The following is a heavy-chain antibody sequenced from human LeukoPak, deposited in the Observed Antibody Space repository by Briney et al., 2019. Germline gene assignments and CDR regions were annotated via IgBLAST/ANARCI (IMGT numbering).Heavy chain of an antibody. CDR1: GYTFTGYY. D-gene: IGHD2-2*01. Sequence: ASVKVSCKAPGYTFTGYYMHWVRQAPGQGLEWMGWINPNSGGTNYAQKFQGWVTMTRDTSISTAYMELSRLRSDDTAVYYCARGYCSSTSCPHYYYYGMDVWGQGTTVTVSS. CDR3: ARGYCSSTSCPHYYYYGMDV. CDR2: INPNSGGT. J-gene: IGHJ6*02. V-gene: IGHV1-2*04.